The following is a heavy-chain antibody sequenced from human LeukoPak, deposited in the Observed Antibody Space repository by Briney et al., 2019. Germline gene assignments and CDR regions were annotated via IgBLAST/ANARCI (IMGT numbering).Heavy chain of an antibody. CDR1: GFTFSNYA. V-gene: IGHV3-23*01. D-gene: IGHD2-21*01. J-gene: IGHJ4*02. Sequence: SGGSLRLSCAASGFTFSNYAMSWVRQAPGKGLEWVSAISGSGGSTYYADSVKGRFSISRDNSKNTLYLQMDSLRGEDTAVYYCAKDFRIGYSAHFDYWGQGALVTVSS. CDR2: ISGSGGST. CDR3: AKDFRIGYSAHFDY.